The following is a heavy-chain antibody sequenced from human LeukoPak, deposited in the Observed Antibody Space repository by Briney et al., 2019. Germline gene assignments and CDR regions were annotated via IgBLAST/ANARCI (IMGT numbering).Heavy chain of an antibody. CDR3: AREEVFVRIFGVVTRFDY. Sequence: SETLSLTCAVYGGSFSGYYWSWIRQPPGKGLEWIGEINHSGSTNYNPSLKSRVTISVDTSKDQFSLKLSSVTAAHTAVYYCAREEVFVRIFGVVTRFDYWGQGTLVTASS. J-gene: IGHJ4*02. D-gene: IGHD3-3*01. V-gene: IGHV4-34*01. CDR1: GGSFSGYY. CDR2: INHSGST.